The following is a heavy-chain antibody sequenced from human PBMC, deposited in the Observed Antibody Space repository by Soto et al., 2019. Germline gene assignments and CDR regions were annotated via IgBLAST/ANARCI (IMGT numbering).Heavy chain of an antibody. CDR3: AGDGSSYGIWIEA. CDR2: IYHTGKT. Sequence: PSETLSLTCTVSGDAIYMGGYYWTWIRQHPGKGLEWIGYIYHTGKTYYNPSLESRVTMSVDTSKNQFSLKLASVTAADTAVYYCAGDGSSYGIWIEAWG. CDR1: GDAIYMGGYY. J-gene: IGHJ6*01. D-gene: IGHD3-22*01. V-gene: IGHV4-31*03.